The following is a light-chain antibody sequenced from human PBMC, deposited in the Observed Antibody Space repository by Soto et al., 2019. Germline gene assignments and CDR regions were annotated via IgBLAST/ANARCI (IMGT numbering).Light chain of an antibody. CDR1: QGIGTW. Sequence: DIQMTQSPSSVSASVGDRVTITCRASQGIGTWLAWYQQKPGKGPNLLIYAASSLESGVPSRFSGSGSGTDFTLTFSSLQPEDFATYYCQQADSFPQTFGQGTKVEIK. V-gene: IGKV1-12*01. CDR3: QQADSFPQT. CDR2: AAS. J-gene: IGKJ1*01.